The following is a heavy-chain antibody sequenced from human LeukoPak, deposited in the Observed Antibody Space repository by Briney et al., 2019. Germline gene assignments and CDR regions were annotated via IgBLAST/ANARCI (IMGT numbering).Heavy chain of an antibody. CDR2: INPNSGGT. CDR1: GYTFTGYY. V-gene: IGHV1-2*02. Sequence: ASVKVSCKASGYTFTGYYMHWVRQAPGQGLEWMGWINPNSGGTNYAQKFQGRVTMTRDMSTSTVYMELSSLRSEDTAVYYCARSLLWFGELLSSEFYFDYWGQGTLVTVSS. D-gene: IGHD3-10*01. CDR3: ARSLLWFGELLSSEFYFDY. J-gene: IGHJ4*02.